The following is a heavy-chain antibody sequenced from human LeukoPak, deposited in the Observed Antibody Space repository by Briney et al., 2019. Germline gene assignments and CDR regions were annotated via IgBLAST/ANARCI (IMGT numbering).Heavy chain of an antibody. Sequence: PSETLSLTCTVPGDSINSHYWNWIRQPPGKGLEWIGYIYYRGFTNYNPSLKSRVSTSIDTSKKQFSLKLSSVTAADTAIYYCAGVFSGRRPFELWGKGTLVTVSS. CDR1: GDSINSHY. J-gene: IGHJ4*02. CDR3: AGVFSGRRPFEL. D-gene: IGHD3-10*01. V-gene: IGHV4-59*11. CDR2: IYYRGFT.